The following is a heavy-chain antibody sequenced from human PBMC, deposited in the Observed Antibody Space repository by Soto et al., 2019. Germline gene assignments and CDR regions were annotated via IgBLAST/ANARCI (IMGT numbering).Heavy chain of an antibody. CDR3: ARQNYGDYLDY. CDR2: IYNSGST. V-gene: IGHV4-59*08. Sequence: QVQLQESGPGLVKPSETLSLTCTVSGGSISSYYWTWIRQPPGKGLEWIGYIYNSGSTNYNPSLKSRVTISLDTSKTEFSLKLSSVTAADTAVYYCARQNYGDYLDYWGHGTLVTVSS. CDR1: GGSISSYY. D-gene: IGHD4-17*01. J-gene: IGHJ4*01.